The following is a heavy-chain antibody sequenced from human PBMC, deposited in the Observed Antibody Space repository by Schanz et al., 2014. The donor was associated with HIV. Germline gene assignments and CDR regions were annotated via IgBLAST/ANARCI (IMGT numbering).Heavy chain of an antibody. CDR3: ARGEGYYYDSSGFPLASGMDV. V-gene: IGHV4-34*02. J-gene: IGHJ6*02. CDR1: GGSFGGYY. D-gene: IGHD3-22*01. CDR2: IYYSGST. Sequence: QVQLQQWGAGLLKPSETLSLTCAVYGGSFGGYYWSWIRQHPGKGLEWIGYIYYSGSTYYNPSLKSRVTMSVDTSENHFSLKLSSATVADTAVYYCARGEGYYYDSSGFPLASGMDVWGQGTTVTVSS.